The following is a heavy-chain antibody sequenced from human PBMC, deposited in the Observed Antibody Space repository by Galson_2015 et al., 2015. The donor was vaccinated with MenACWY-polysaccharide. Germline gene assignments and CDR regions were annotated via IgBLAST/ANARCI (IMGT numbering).Heavy chain of an antibody. CDR2: IIPILGIA. CDR1: GGTFSSYA. CDR3: ARGVQQQLVLKDC. D-gene: IGHD6-13*01. V-gene: IGHV1-69*04. J-gene: IGHJ4*02. Sequence: SVKVSCKASGGTFSSYAISWVRQAPGQGLEWMGRIIPILGIANYAQKFKGRVTITADKSTSTAYMELSSLRSEDTAVYYCARGVQQQLVLKDCWGQGSLVTVSS.